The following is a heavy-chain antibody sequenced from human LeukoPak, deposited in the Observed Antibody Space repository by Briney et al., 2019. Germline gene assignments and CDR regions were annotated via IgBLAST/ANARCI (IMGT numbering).Heavy chain of an antibody. CDR1: GYTFTSYG. CDR3: ARDTGYSSSWYSPCYDYVWGCYRHYYFDY. Sequence: ASVKVSCKASGYTFTSYGISWVRQAPGQGLEWMGWISAYNGNTNYAQKLQGRVTMTTDTSTSTAYVELRSLRSDDTAVYYCARDTGYSSSWYSPCYDYVWGCYRHYYFDYWGQGTLVTVSS. CDR2: ISAYNGNT. V-gene: IGHV1-18*01. J-gene: IGHJ4*02. D-gene: IGHD3-16*02.